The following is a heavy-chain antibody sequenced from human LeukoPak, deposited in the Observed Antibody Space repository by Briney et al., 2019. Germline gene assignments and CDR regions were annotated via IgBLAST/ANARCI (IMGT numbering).Heavy chain of an antibody. J-gene: IGHJ6*04. CDR1: GYTFTSYG. CDR2: ISAYNGNT. D-gene: IGHD3-22*01. V-gene: IGHV1-18*01. CDR3: ARGAYYYDSSGLNYYYYGMDV. Sequence: ASVKVSCKASGYTFTSYGISWVRQAPGQGLEWMGWISAYNGNTNYAQKLQGRVTMTTDTSTSTAYMELRSLRSDDTAVYYCARGAYYYDSSGLNYYYYGMDVWGKGTTVTVSS.